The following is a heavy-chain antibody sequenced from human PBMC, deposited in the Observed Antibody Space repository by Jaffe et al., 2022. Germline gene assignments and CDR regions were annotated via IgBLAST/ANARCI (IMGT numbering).Heavy chain of an antibody. J-gene: IGHJ3*02. CDR1: GFSINNYH. CDR2: ISPDESWS. V-gene: IGHV3-7*01. Sequence: EMQLVESGGGLVQPGGSLRISCAPSGFSINNYHMTWVRQAPGKGLEWVAIISPDESWSAYVHSVEGRFTVSRDNAKSSVFLQLSSLRDEDTAVYYCARLGRTNPDAYDIWGQGTTVTVSS. CDR3: ARLGRTNPDAYDI.